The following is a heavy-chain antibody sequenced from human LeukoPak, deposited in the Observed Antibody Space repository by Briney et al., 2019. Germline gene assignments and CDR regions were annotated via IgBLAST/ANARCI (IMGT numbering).Heavy chain of an antibody. J-gene: IGHJ6*03. Sequence: SGGSLRLSCAASGITFSNAWMSWVRQAPGKGLEWVSAISGSGGSTYYADSVKGRFTISRDNSKNTLYLQMNSLRAEDTAVYYCAKGSTSIPRYYYMDVWGKGTTVTVSS. V-gene: IGHV3-23*01. CDR2: ISGSGGST. CDR1: GITFSNAW. D-gene: IGHD6-6*01. CDR3: AKGSTSIPRYYYMDV.